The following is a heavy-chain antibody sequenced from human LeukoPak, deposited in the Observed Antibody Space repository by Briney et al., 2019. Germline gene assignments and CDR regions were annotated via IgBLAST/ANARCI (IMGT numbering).Heavy chain of an antibody. V-gene: IGHV4-39*01. J-gene: IGHJ5*02. CDR3: ARTSGSYLKWFDP. CDR2: IYYSGST. Sequence: SETLSLTCTVSGGSISSSSYYWGWIRQPPGKGLEWIGSIYYSGSTYYNPSLKGRVTISVDTSKNQFSLKLSSVTATDTAVYYCARTSGSYLKWFDPWGQGTLVTVSS. D-gene: IGHD3-10*01. CDR1: GGSISSSSYY.